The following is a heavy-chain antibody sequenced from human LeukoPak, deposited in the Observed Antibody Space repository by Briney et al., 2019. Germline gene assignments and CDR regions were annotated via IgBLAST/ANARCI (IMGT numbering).Heavy chain of an antibody. V-gene: IGHV4-59*08. Sequence: SETLSLTCTVSGGSIGSYYWSWIRQPPGKGLEWIGSIYYSGSTNYSPSLKSRVTISVDTSKNQFSLKLSSVTAADTAVYYCARQSGSSAYYGMDVWGQGTTVTVSS. CDR3: ARQSGSSAYYGMDV. CDR1: GGSIGSYY. D-gene: IGHD5-12*01. CDR2: IYYSGST. J-gene: IGHJ6*02.